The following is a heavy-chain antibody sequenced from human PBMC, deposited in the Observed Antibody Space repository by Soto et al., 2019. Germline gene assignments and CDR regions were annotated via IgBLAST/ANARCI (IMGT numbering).Heavy chain of an antibody. J-gene: IGHJ4*02. CDR2: ISNNGGST. CDR3: AKDPDISGWYQTDLDY. D-gene: IGHD6-19*01. Sequence: GGSLRLSCAASGFIFSSFAMSWVRQAPGKGLEWVSTISNNGGSTYSADSMKGRFTISRDNSKNTLYLQMNSLRAEDTAVYYCAKDPDISGWYQTDLDYWGQGTLVTVSS. V-gene: IGHV3-23*01. CDR1: GFIFSSFA.